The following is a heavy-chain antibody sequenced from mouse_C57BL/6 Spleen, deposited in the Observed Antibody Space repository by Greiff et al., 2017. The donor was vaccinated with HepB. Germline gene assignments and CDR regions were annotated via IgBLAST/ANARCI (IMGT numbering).Heavy chain of an antibody. Sequence: VQLQQSGPELVKPGASVKISCKASGYTFTDYYMNWVKQSHGKSLEWIGDINPNNGGTSYNQKFKGKATLTVDKSSSTAYMELRSLTSEDSAVYYCARRDRNYAMDYWGQGTSVTVSS. D-gene: IGHD3-3*01. CDR2: INPNNGGT. V-gene: IGHV1-26*01. CDR3: ARRDRNYAMDY. CDR1: GYTFTDYY. J-gene: IGHJ4*01.